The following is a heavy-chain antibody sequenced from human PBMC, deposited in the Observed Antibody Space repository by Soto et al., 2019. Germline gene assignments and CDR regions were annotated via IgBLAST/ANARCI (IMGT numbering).Heavy chain of an antibody. V-gene: IGHV4-31*03. CDR3: ARDADYYSSGSFDY. CDR2: IYYSGSS. D-gene: IGHD3-10*01. CDR1: GDSISSSGYY. J-gene: IGHJ4*02. Sequence: SETLSLTCSVSGDSISSSGYYWSWIRQRPGKGLEWIGNIYYSGSSYNNPSLKSRVTISVNTSKNQFSLNLRSVTAADTAVYYCARDADYYSSGSFDYWGQGTLVTVSS.